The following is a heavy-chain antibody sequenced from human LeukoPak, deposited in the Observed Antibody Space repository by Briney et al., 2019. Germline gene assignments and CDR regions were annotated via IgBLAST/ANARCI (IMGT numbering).Heavy chain of an antibody. Sequence: GRSLRLSCAASGFTFSNSGMHWVRQAPGKGLEWVAVIWYDGSNEYYADAVKGRFIISRDNSKNTVHLQMHSLRVEDTSVYYCAREISMFVNAFDLWGQGTLVAVSS. CDR3: AREISMFVNAFDL. J-gene: IGHJ3*01. D-gene: IGHD3-10*02. V-gene: IGHV3-33*01. CDR2: IWYDGSNE. CDR1: GFTFSNSG.